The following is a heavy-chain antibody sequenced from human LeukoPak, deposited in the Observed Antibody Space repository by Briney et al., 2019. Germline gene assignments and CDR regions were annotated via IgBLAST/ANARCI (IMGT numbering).Heavy chain of an antibody. V-gene: IGHV3-23*01. J-gene: IGHJ4*02. CDR3: AKGWTAIAVAGMASFDY. D-gene: IGHD6-19*01. CDR1: GFTLSSYA. CDR2: ISGSGGSA. Sequence: PGGSLRLSCAASGFTLSSYAMSWVSQLEGKGLEWDSAISGSGGSAYYADSVKGRFTISRDNSKNTLYLQMNSLRAEDTAVYYCAKGWTAIAVAGMASFDYWGQGTLVTVSS.